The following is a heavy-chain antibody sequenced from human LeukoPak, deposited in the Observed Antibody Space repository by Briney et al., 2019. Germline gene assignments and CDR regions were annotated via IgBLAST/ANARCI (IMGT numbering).Heavy chain of an antibody. Sequence: PGGSLRLSCAASGSTFNRFAMHWVRQAPGKGLEWVAVISYDGSDKYYADSVKGRFTISRDNSKNTLYLQMNGLRVEDTAVFYCAQGGSEIYYYYHGMDVWGQGTTVTVSS. CDR1: GSTFNRFA. CDR2: ISYDGSDK. D-gene: IGHD3-10*01. J-gene: IGHJ6*02. V-gene: IGHV3-30*18. CDR3: AQGGSEIYYYYHGMDV.